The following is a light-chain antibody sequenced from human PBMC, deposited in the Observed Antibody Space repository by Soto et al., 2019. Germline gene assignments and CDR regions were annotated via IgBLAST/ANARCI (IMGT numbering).Light chain of an antibody. V-gene: IGLV2-14*01. CDR2: DVS. Sequence: QSVLTQPASVSGSPGQSITISCTGNSSDVGGYNYVPWYQQHPGKAPKFMIYDVSNRPAAVSNRFSGSKSGNAASLTISGLQAEDEADYYCSSYTTSNTRQIVFGTGTKVTVL. CDR3: SSYTTSNTRQIV. J-gene: IGLJ1*01. CDR1: SSDVGGYNY.